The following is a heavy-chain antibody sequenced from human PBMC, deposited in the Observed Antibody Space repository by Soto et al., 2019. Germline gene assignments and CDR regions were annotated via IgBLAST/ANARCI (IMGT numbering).Heavy chain of an antibody. Sequence: QVQLVQSGAEVKKPGSXXXXSXXASGGTFSSXAISXVRQAPGQGLEWMGGIIPIFGTANYAQKFQGRVTITADESTSTAYMELSSLRSEDTAVYYCARDRSIAVAGNWFDPWGQGTLVTVSS. CDR3: ARDRSIAVAGNWFDP. CDR2: IIPIFGTA. D-gene: IGHD6-19*01. V-gene: IGHV1-69*12. J-gene: IGHJ5*02. CDR1: GGTFSSXA.